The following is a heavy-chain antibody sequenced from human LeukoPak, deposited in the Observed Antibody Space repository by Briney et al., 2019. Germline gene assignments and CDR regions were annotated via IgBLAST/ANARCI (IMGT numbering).Heavy chain of an antibody. D-gene: IGHD3/OR15-3a*01. CDR3: ARDKGGLGRGYYYMDV. J-gene: IGHJ6*03. CDR1: GGSISSGSYY. CDR2: IYTSGST. V-gene: IGHV4-61*02. Sequence: SQTLSLTCTVSGGSISSGSYYWSWIRQPAGKGLEWIGRIYTSGSTNYNPSLKSRVTMSVDTSKNQFSLKLSSVTAADTAVYYCARDKGGLGRGYYYMDVWGKGTTVTVSS.